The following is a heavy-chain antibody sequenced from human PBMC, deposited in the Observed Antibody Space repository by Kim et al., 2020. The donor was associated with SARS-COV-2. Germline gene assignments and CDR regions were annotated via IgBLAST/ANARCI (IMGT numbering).Heavy chain of an antibody. D-gene: IGHD6-13*01. Sequence: SVKGRFTISRDNSKNTLYLQMSSLRAEDTAVYYCVKDRGGSIAAAGTSDYWGQGTLVTVSS. J-gene: IGHJ4*02. CDR3: VKDRGGSIAAAGTSDY. V-gene: IGHV3-64D*09.